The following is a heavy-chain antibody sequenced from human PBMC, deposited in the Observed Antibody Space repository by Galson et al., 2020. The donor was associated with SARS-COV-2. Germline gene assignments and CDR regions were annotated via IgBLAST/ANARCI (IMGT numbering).Heavy chain of an antibody. D-gene: IGHD3-9*01. V-gene: IGHV3-21*01. Sequence: NSGGSLRLSCAASGFTFSSYSMNWVRQAPGKGLEWVSSISSSSSYLYYAASVQGRFTISRDNAKNSLYLQMNSLRAEDTAVYYCASLRAGLDFDWLLDARYYYYGMDVWGQGTTVTVSS. CDR3: ASLRAGLDFDWLLDARYYYYGMDV. CDR2: ISSSSSYL. CDR1: GFTFSSYS. J-gene: IGHJ6*02.